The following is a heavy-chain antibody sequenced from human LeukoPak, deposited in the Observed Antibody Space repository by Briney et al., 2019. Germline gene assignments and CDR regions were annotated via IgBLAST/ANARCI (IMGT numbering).Heavy chain of an antibody. V-gene: IGHV3-30-3*01. CDR2: ISYDGSNK. CDR3: AREVITDYYDILTGYSDYYYYGMDV. CDR1: GFTFSSYA. J-gene: IGHJ6*02. D-gene: IGHD3-9*01. Sequence: GRSLRLSCAASGFTFSSYAMHWVRQAPGKGLEWVAVISYDGSNKYYAGSVKGRFTISRDNSKNTLYLQMNSLRAEDTAVYYCAREVITDYYDILTGYSDYYYYGMDVWGQGTTVTVSS.